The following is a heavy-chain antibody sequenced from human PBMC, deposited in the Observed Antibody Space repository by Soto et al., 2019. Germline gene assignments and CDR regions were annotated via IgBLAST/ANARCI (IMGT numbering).Heavy chain of an antibody. D-gene: IGHD4-17*01. CDR1: GGSISSYY. CDR3: ARHVGDYDWFDP. V-gene: IGHV4-59*08. Sequence: PSETLSLTCTVSGGSISSYYWSWTRQPPGKGLEWIGYIYYSGSTNYNPSLKSRVTISVDTSKNQFSLKLSSVTAADTAVYYCARHVGDYDWFDPWGQGTLVTVSS. CDR2: IYYSGST. J-gene: IGHJ5*02.